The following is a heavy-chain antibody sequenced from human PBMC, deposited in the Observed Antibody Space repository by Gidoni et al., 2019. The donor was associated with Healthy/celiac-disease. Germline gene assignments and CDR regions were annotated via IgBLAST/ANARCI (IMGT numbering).Heavy chain of an antibody. CDR3: ARGSPVDTAKVSDGMDV. J-gene: IGHJ6*02. D-gene: IGHD5-18*01. CDR2: ISYDGSNK. V-gene: IGHV3-30*04. Sequence: LEWVAVISYDGSNKYYADSVKGRFTISRDNSKNTLYLQMNSLRAEDTAVYYCARGSPVDTAKVSDGMDVWGQGTTVTVSS.